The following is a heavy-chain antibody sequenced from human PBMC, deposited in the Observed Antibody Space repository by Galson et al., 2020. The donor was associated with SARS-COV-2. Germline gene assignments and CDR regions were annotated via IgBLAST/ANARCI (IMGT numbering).Heavy chain of an antibody. CDR1: GYTFTTSA. CDR3: AGDKLLDGDEFDY. CDR2: INADTGNT. D-gene: IGHD6-6*01. V-gene: IGHV1-3*01. J-gene: IGHJ4*02. Sequence: ASVKVSCKASGYTFTTSAIHWVRPAPAPGLAWMGYINADTGNTQFSQKFQGRLTITRDTSATTASMELSSLHSEDTAVYYCAGDKLLDGDEFDYWGQGTLVTVSS.